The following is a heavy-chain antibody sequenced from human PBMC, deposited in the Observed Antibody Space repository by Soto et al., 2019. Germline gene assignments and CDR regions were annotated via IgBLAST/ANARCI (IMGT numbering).Heavy chain of an antibody. Sequence: LRLSCAASGFTFSSYAMHWVRQAPGKGLEWVAVISYDGSNKYYADSVKGRFTISRDNSKNTLYLQMNSLRAEDTAVYYCARDAGITIFGVVTPYGMDVWGQGTTVTVSS. J-gene: IGHJ6*02. V-gene: IGHV3-30-3*01. D-gene: IGHD3-3*01. CDR3: ARDAGITIFGVVTPYGMDV. CDR1: GFTFSSYA. CDR2: ISYDGSNK.